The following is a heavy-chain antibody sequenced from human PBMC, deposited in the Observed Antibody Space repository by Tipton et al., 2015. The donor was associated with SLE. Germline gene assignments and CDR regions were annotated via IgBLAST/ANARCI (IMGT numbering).Heavy chain of an antibody. Sequence: TLSLTCTVSGGSISSYYWSRIRQPPGKGLEWIGYIYYSGSTNYNPSLKSRVTISVDTSKNQFSLKLSSVTAADTAVYYCARGGVGADWYFDLWGRGTLVTVSS. CDR1: GGSISSYY. V-gene: IGHV4-59*01. J-gene: IGHJ2*01. CDR3: ARGGVGADWYFDL. CDR2: IYYSGST. D-gene: IGHD3-16*01.